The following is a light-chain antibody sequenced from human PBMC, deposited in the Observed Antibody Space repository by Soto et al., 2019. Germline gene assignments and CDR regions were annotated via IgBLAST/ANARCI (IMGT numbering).Light chain of an antibody. CDR2: EVT. J-gene: IGLJ3*02. V-gene: IGLV2-8*01. CDR3: SSYAGSNNLV. CDR1: SSDVGSYDY. Sequence: QSVLTQPPSASESLGQSVTISCTGTSSDVGSYDYVSWYQQHPGKAPKFIIYEVTKRPSGVPDRFSGSKSGDTASLTVSGLQAEDEAVYYCSSYAGSNNLVFGGGTKLTVL.